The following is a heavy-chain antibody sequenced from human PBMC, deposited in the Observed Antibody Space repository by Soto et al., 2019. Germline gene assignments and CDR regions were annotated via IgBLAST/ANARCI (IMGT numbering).Heavy chain of an antibody. Sequence: QVQLQESGPGLVKPSETLSLTCTVSGGSISSYYWSWIRQPPGKGLEWIGYIYYSGSTNYNPSLKSRVTISVDTSKNQFSLKLSSVTAADTAVYYCARHNSYGSGSYYFIGYYYYMDVWGKGTTVTVSS. D-gene: IGHD3-10*01. CDR1: GGSISSYY. V-gene: IGHV4-59*08. J-gene: IGHJ6*03. CDR2: IYYSGST. CDR3: ARHNSYGSGSYYFIGYYYYMDV.